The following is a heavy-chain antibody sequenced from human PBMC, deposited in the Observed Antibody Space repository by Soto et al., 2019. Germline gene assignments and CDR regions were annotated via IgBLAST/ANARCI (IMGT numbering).Heavy chain of an antibody. CDR2: IYHDGLNK. J-gene: IGHJ4*02. CDR1: GFTFSSFI. V-gene: IGHV3-33*01. CDR3: ASRVGAVDY. D-gene: IGHD3-16*01. Sequence: QVQLVESGGGGVQPGRSLRLSCATSGFTFSSFIMHWVRQAPGKGLEWVAVIYHDGLNKYYADSEKGRFTISRDNSKNTLYLQMTGLRVEDTAVYYCASRVGAVDYWGQGTLVTVSS.